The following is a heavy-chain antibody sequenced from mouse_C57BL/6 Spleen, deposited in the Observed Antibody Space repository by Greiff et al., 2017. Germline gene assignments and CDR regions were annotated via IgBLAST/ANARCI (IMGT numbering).Heavy chain of an antibody. Sequence: QVQLQQPGAELVRPGSSVKLSCKASGYTFTSYWMHWVKQRPIQGLEWIGNIDPSDSEPHYNQKFKDKATLTVDKSSSTAYMQLSSLTSEDSAVYYCAREGLLRYFDVGGTGTTGTVSS. D-gene: IGHD2-3*01. V-gene: IGHV1-52*01. CDR3: AREGLLRYFDV. CDR1: GYTFTSYW. J-gene: IGHJ1*03. CDR2: IDPSDSEP.